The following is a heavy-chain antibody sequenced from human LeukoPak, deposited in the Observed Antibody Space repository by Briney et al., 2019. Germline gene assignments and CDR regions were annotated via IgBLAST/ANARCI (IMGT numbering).Heavy chain of an antibody. CDR1: GGTFSSYA. Sequence: SVKVSCKASGGTFSSYAIIWVRQAPGQGLEWMGRIIPIFGTANYAQKFQGRVTITTDESTSTAYMELSSLRSEDTAVYYCARASYYYDSSGYRRYNWFDPWGQGTLVTVSS. CDR2: IIPIFGTA. D-gene: IGHD3-22*01. V-gene: IGHV1-69*05. CDR3: ARASYYYDSSGYRRYNWFDP. J-gene: IGHJ5*02.